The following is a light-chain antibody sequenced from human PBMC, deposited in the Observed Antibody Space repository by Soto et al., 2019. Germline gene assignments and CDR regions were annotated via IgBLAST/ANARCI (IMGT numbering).Light chain of an antibody. V-gene: IGLV2-14*01. CDR3: SSYTSSSPWV. CDR2: AVT. CDR1: SSDVGGYNY. Sequence: QSVLTQPASVSGSPGQSITISCTGTSSDVGGYNYVSWYQQHPGKAPKLMIYAVTNRPSGVSNRFSGSKSGNTASLTISGLQAEDEADYYCSSYTSSSPWVFGGGTKVTVL. J-gene: IGLJ3*02.